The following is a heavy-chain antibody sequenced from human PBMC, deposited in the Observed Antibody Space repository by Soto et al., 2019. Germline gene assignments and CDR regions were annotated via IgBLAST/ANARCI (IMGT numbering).Heavy chain of an antibody. CDR3: ARDRGGFDP. V-gene: IGHV4-30-2*01. CDR2: IYHSGST. Sequence: QLLESGSGLVKPSQTLSLTCAVSGGSISSGGYSWSWIRQPPGKGLEWIGYIYHSGSTYYNPSLKSRVTISVDRSKNQFSLKLSSVTAADTAVYYCARDRGGFDPWGQGTLVTVSS. J-gene: IGHJ5*02. CDR1: GGSISSGGYS.